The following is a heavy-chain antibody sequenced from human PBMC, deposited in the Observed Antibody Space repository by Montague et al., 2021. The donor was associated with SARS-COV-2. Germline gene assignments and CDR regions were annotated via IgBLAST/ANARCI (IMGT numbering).Heavy chain of an antibody. CDR3: ARQYYDSSGEDAFDI. J-gene: IGHJ3*02. D-gene: IGHD3-22*01. V-gene: IGHV4-59*08. CDR2: IYYSGST. Sequence: SETLSLTCAVSGGSFSGFSWNWIRQPPGKGLQWIGYIYYSGSTNYNPSLKSRVTISVDTSKNQFSLKLSSVTAADTAVYYCARQYYDSSGEDAFDIWGQGTMVTVSS. CDR1: GGSFSGFS.